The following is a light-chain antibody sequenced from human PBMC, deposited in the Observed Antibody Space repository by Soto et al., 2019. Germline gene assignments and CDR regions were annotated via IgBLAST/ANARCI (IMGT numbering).Light chain of an antibody. J-gene: IGKJ5*01. V-gene: IGKV3-11*01. CDR2: DAS. Sequence: EIVLSQSPATLSLSPGEGATVSCRASQSISTYLAWCQHKPGQAPRLLIYDASNRASGVPVRFSGSGSGTDFTLTISSLEPEDCAVYFCQQRSNWPPAITFGQGTRLEIK. CDR1: QSISTY. CDR3: QQRSNWPPAIT.